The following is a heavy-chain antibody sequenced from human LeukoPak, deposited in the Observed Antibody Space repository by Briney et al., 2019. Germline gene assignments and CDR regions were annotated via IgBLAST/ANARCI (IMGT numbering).Heavy chain of an antibody. D-gene: IGHD5-18*01. CDR3: ARGYRMYWYFDL. V-gene: IGHV1-2*02. Sequence: ASVKVSCKTSGYTFTDYYIHWVRQAPGQGLECMGWINPNNGGTNYAQKFQGRVTMTRDTSISTAYMELSRLRSDDTAVYYCARGYRMYWYFDLWGRGTLVTVSS. CDR1: GYTFTDYY. J-gene: IGHJ2*01. CDR2: INPNNGGT.